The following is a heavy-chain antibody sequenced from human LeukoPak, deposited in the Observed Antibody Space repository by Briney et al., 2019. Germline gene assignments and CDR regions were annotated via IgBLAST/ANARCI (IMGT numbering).Heavy chain of an antibody. CDR3: ARAVTPYYYYYMDV. CDR2: ISSSSSTI. D-gene: IGHD2-21*02. Sequence: PGGSLRLSCAASGFTFSSYSMNWVRQAPGKGLERVSYISSSSSTIYYADSVKGRFTISRDNAKNSLYLQMNSLRAEDTAVYYCARAVTPYYYYYMDVWGKGTTVTVSS. CDR1: GFTFSSYS. J-gene: IGHJ6*03. V-gene: IGHV3-48*01.